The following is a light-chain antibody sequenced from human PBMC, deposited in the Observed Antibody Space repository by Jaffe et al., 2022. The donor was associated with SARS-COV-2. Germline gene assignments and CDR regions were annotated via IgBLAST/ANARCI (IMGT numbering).Light chain of an antibody. CDR1: QSVTSDY. J-gene: IGKJ1*01. Sequence: EIVLTQSPGTLSLSPGERATLSCRASQSVTSDYLAWFQQKPGQAPRLLIYGTSNRATGIPDRFTGSGSGTDFTLTISRLEPEDFAVYYCQQFGTSPRTFGQGTQVEIK. CDR2: GTS. CDR3: QQFGTSPRT. V-gene: IGKV3-20*01.